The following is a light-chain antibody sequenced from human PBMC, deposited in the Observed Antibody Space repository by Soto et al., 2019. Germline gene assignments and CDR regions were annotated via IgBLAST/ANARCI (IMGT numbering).Light chain of an antibody. J-gene: IGKJ1*01. V-gene: IGKV3-20*01. Sequence: IVLTQSPGTLSLSPGERATLSCKTSRSLSANYLAWYQQKFGQAPRLLIYAASSRATGIPDRFSGSGSGTDFTLTISRLEPEDFAVYYCQQYDWAPRTFGQGTKVDIK. CDR1: RSLSANY. CDR3: QQYDWAPRT. CDR2: AAS.